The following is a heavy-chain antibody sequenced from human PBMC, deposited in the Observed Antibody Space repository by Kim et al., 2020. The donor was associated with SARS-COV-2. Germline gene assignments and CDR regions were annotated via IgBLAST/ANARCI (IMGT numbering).Heavy chain of an antibody. Sequence: GGSLKLSCTASGFMFSTYAMHWVRQAPGKGLEYVSTISGQGGSTYYADSVRGRFTISRDNSKNTLYLQMDSLKTEDMAVYYCARDTWQRDESGGPFGYWGQGTLVTVSS. CDR1: GFMFSTYA. V-gene: IGHV3-64*02. J-gene: IGHJ4*02. CDR3: ARDTWQRDESGGPFGY. CDR2: ISGQGGST. D-gene: IGHD2-15*01.